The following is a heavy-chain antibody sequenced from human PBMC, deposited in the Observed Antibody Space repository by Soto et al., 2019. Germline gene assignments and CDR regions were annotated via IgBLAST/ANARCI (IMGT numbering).Heavy chain of an antibody. CDR3: ASFSYCSSTSCPRRFDP. Sequence: SVKVSCKASGGTFSSYAISWVRQAPGQGLEWMGGIIPIFGTANYAQKFQGRVTITADEYTSTSYMELSSLRSEDTAVYYCASFSYCSSTSCPRRFDPWGQGTLVTVSA. V-gene: IGHV1-69*13. CDR2: IIPIFGTA. CDR1: GGTFSSYA. D-gene: IGHD2-2*01. J-gene: IGHJ5*02.